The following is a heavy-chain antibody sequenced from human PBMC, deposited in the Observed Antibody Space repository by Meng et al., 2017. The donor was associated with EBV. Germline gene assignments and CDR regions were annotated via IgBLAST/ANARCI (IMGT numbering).Heavy chain of an antibody. CDR3: AKGADLAAAGTFWFDP. D-gene: IGHD6-13*01. CDR2: INPNSGGT. J-gene: IGHJ5*02. Sequence: QGSVGQSGCEVKKPGASVKVSCKASGYTFTGYYMHWVRQAPGQGLEWMGRINPNSGGTNYAQKFQGRVTMTRDTSISTAYMELSRLRSDDTAVYYCAKGADLAAAGTFWFDPWGQGTLVTVFS. CDR1: GYTFTGYY. V-gene: IGHV1-2*06.